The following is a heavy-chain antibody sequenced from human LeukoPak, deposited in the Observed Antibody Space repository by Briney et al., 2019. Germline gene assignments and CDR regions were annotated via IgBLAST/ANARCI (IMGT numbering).Heavy chain of an antibody. V-gene: IGHV1-24*01. Sequence: GASVKVSCKVSGYTLTELSMHWVRQAPGKGLEWMGGFDPEDGETIYAQKFQGRVTMTEDTSTDTAYMELSSLRSEGTAVYYCATPLAYYYGSGGGLDYWGQGTLVTVSS. CDR3: ATPLAYYYGSGGGLDY. CDR1: GYTLTELS. D-gene: IGHD3-10*01. CDR2: FDPEDGET. J-gene: IGHJ4*02.